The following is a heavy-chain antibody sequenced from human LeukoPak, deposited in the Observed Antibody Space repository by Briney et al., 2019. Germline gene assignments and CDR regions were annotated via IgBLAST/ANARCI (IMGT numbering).Heavy chain of an antibody. CDR2: INPHSGGT. CDR3: ARGPTFVQNYYMDV. CDR1: GYTFTSYG. J-gene: IGHJ6*03. V-gene: IGHV1-2*02. D-gene: IGHD3-16*02. Sequence: GASVKVSCKASGYTFTSYGISWVRQAPGQGLERMGWINPHSGGTNYAQKFQGRVTMTRDTSISTAYMELTGLRSDDTAVYYCARGPTFVQNYYMDVWGRGTTVTVSS.